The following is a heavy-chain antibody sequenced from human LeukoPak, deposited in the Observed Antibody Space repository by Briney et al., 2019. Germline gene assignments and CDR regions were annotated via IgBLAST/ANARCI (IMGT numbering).Heavy chain of an antibody. D-gene: IGHD3-10*01. CDR3: ARRGTVVRGDYYMDV. CDR1: GYSFTSYW. V-gene: IGHV5-51*01. Sequence: GESLQISCQGSGYSFTSYWIGWVRQVPGKGLEWMGIIYPGDSDTRYSPSFQGQVTISADKSISTAYLQWSSLKASDTAMYYCARRGTVVRGDYYMDVWGKGTTVTVSS. CDR2: IYPGDSDT. J-gene: IGHJ6*03.